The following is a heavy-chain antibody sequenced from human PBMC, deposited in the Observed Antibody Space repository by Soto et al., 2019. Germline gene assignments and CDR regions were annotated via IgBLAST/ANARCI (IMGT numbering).Heavy chain of an antibody. CDR3: TRASQSRITFDY. D-gene: IGHD3-10*01. CDR2: IRSKAYGGTT. Sequence: PGGSLRLSCTASGFTFGDYAMSWVRQAPGKGLEWVGFIRSKAYGGTTEYAASVKGRFTISRDDSKSIAYLQMNSLKTEDTAVYYCTRASQSRITFDYWGQGTLVTVYS. J-gene: IGHJ4*02. V-gene: IGHV3-49*04. CDR1: GFTFGDYA.